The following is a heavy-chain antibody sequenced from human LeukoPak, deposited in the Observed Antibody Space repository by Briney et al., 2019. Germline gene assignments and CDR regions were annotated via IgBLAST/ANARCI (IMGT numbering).Heavy chain of an antibody. CDR2: INYSGDT. D-gene: IGHD2-2*01. CDR1: GGSINTATYY. CDR3: ARRAKDIVVVPAAMTSRGYYFDY. Sequence: PSETLSLTCTVSGGSINTATYYWGWIRQPPGKALEWIGSINYSGDTYYNPSLKSRVTISVDTSKNQFSLKLSSVTAADTAVYYCARRAKDIVVVPAAMTSRGYYFDYWGQGTLVTVSS. J-gene: IGHJ4*02. V-gene: IGHV4-39*07.